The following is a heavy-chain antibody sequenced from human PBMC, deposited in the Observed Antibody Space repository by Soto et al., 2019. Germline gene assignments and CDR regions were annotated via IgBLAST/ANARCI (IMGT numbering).Heavy chain of an antibody. D-gene: IGHD3-10*01. V-gene: IGHV5-51*01. CDR1: GYSFTSYW. J-gene: IGHJ4*02. CDR3: ARHLLLWFGESDY. CDR2: IYPGDSDT. Sequence: GESLKISCKGSGYSFTSYWIGWVRQMPGKGLEWMGIIYPGDSDTRYSPSFQGQVTISADKSISTAYLQWSSLKASDTAMYCCARHLLLWFGESDYWGQGTLVTVSS.